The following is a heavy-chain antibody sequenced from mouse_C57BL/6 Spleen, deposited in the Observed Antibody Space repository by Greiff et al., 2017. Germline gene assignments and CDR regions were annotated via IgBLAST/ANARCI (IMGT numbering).Heavy chain of an antibody. Sequence: VKLQESGPELVKPGASVKISCKASGYAFSSSWMNWVKQRPGKGLEWIGRIYPGDGDTNYNGKFKGKATLTADKSSSTAYMQLSSLTSEDSAVYFCAPFYGNYVAYWGQGTLVTVSA. CDR2: IYPGDGDT. D-gene: IGHD2-10*01. CDR1: GYAFSSSW. V-gene: IGHV1-82*01. CDR3: APFYGNYVAY. J-gene: IGHJ3*01.